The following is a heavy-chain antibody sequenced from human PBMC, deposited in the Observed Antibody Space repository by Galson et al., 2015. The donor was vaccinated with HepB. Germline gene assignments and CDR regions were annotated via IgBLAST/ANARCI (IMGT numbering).Heavy chain of an antibody. Sequence: CAISGDSVSSKSAAWNWIRQSPSRGLEWLGRTYYRSKWNNDYAVSVQSRITINPDTSKNQFSLQLSSVTAADTAVYYCARGDSSGYYRDAFDIWGQGTMVTVSS. J-gene: IGHJ3*02. D-gene: IGHD3-22*01. V-gene: IGHV6-1*01. CDR2: TYYRSKWNN. CDR1: GDSVSSKSAA. CDR3: ARGDSSGYYRDAFDI.